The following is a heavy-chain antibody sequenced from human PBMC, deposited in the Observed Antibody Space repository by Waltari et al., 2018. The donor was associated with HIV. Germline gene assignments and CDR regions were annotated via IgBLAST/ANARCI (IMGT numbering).Heavy chain of an antibody. CDR1: GGSFSGYY. D-gene: IGHD3-10*01. CDR3: ASWNSWFGARYGMDV. V-gene: IGHV4-34*01. CDR2: INHSGST. J-gene: IGHJ6*02. Sequence: QVQLQQWGAGLLKPSETLSLTCAAYGGSFSGYYWSWICQPPGKGLEWIGEINHSGSTNYNPSRKSRVTISVDTSKNQFSLKLSSVTAADTAVYYCASWNSWFGARYGMDVWGQGTTVTVSS.